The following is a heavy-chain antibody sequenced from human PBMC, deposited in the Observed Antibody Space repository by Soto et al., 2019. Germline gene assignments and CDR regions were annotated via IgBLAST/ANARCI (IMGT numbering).Heavy chain of an antibody. CDR2: IYYSGST. D-gene: IGHD3-16*01. CDR3: ARHGGLLITSPLFTS. CDR1: GASIRSDY. Sequence: TLSLTCTVSGASIRSDYWSWIRQPPGKGLEWIGYIYYSGSTNYNPSLKSRVTISLDTSKNQFSLKLSSVTAADTAMYYCARHGGLLITSPLFTSWGQGTLVTVS. V-gene: IGHV4-59*08. J-gene: IGHJ4*02.